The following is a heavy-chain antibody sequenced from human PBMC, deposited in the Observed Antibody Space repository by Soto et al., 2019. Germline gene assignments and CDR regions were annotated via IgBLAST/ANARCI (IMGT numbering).Heavy chain of an antibody. CDR2: ISSSSSYI. Sequence: EVQLVESGGGLVKPGGSLRLSCAASGFTFSSYSMNWVRQAPGKGLEWVSSISSSSSYIYYADSVKGRFTISRANAKNSLYLQMTGLRAEDTAVYDYARDVISGFDAWGQGTLVTVCS. J-gene: IGHJ5*02. D-gene: IGHD2-15*01. CDR1: GFTFSSYS. CDR3: ARDVISGFDA. V-gene: IGHV3-21*01.